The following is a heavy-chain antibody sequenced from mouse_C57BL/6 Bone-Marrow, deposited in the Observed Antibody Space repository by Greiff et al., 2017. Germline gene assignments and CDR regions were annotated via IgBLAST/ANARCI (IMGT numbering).Heavy chain of an antibody. V-gene: IGHV3-6*01. CDR3: ARARFRPDYYAMDY. CDR2: ISYDGSN. Sequence: EVKLMESGPGLVKPSQSLSLTCSVTGYSITSGYYWNWIRQFPGNKLEWMGYISYDGSNNYNPSLKNRISIPRDTSKNQFFLKLNSVTTEDTATYYCARARFRPDYYAMDYWGQGTSVTVSS. J-gene: IGHJ4*01. CDR1: GYSITSGYY.